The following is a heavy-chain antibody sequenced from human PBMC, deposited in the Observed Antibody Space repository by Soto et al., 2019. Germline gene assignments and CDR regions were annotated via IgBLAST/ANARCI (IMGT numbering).Heavy chain of an antibody. V-gene: IGHV3-23*01. Sequence: GGSLRLSCAASGFTFSSYAMSWVRQAPGKGLECVSAISGSGGRTYYADSVKGRFTISRDNSKNALYLQMNRLRAEDTAVYYCAKVLRRSSWSRGGAYYFDYWFQGTLVTVSS. J-gene: IGHJ4*02. D-gene: IGHD6-13*01. CDR1: GFTFSSYA. CDR3: AKVLRRSSWSRGGAYYFDY. CDR2: ISGSGGRT.